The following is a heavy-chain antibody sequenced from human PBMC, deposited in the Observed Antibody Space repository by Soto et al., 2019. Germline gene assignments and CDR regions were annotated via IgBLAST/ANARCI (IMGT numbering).Heavy chain of an antibody. CDR1: SDSMNSGGYY. J-gene: IGHJ6*02. Sequence: PSETLSLTCSVSSDSMNSGGYYWSWIRQHPGKGLEWIGYIYSNGDTYCNPSLKSRVTISVDTSKNQFSLNLTSVTAADTAVYYCARRGGSSSGYYYYAMDVWGQGTTVTV. CDR3: ARRGGSSSGYYYYAMDV. CDR2: IYSNGDT. V-gene: IGHV4-31*03. D-gene: IGHD6-6*01.